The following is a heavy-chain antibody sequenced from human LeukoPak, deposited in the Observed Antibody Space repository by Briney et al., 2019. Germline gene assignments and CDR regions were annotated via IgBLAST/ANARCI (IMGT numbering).Heavy chain of an antibody. CDR3: ARVMHAASPGIIGPDDPFEI. CDR1: GYTFTGYY. D-gene: IGHD6-13*01. J-gene: IGHJ3*02. CDR2: INPNSGGT. Sequence: ASVKVSCKASGYTFTGYYIHWVRQAPGQGLEWMGWINPNSGGTNYAQKFQGRVTMTRDTSISTAYMELTRLRSDDTAMYFCARVMHAASPGIIGPDDPFEIWGQGTMVTVSA. V-gene: IGHV1-2*02.